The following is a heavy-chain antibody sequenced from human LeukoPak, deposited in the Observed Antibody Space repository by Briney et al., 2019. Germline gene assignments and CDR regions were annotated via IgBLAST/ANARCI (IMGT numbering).Heavy chain of an antibody. J-gene: IGHJ4*02. Sequence: SETLSLTCTVSGGSISSYYWGWIRQPPGKGLEWIGSIYHSGSTYYNPSLKSRVTISVDTSKNQFSLKLSSVTAADTAVYYCAREDTAMVPIDYWGQGTLVTVSS. CDR2: IYHSGST. D-gene: IGHD5-18*01. CDR3: AREDTAMVPIDY. CDR1: GGSISSYY. V-gene: IGHV4-38-2*02.